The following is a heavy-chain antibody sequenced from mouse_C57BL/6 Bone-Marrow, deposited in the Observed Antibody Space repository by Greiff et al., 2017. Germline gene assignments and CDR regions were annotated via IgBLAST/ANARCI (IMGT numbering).Heavy chain of an antibody. CDR3: ARRDGNYAWFAY. J-gene: IGHJ3*01. CDR1: GYTFTGYW. V-gene: IGHV1-9*01. CDR2: ILPGSGST. D-gene: IGHD2-1*01. Sequence: ELSCKATGYTFTGYWIEWVKQRPGHGLEWIGEILPGSGSTNYNEKFKSKATLTVDKSSSTAYMQLSSLTSEDSAVYYCARRDGNYAWFAYWGQGTLVTVSA.